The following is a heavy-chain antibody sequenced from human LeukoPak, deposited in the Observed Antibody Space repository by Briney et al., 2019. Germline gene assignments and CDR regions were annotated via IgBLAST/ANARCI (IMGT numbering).Heavy chain of an antibody. CDR2: IYYNGST. V-gene: IGHV4-59*01. CDR3: ARRGYYFEFFHH. CDR1: GGSMSSYY. D-gene: IGHD3-22*01. Sequence: SETLSLTCTVSGGSMSSYYWSWIRQPPGKGLEWIGYIYYNGSTTYNPSLKSRVTTSIDTSKNQFSLRLSSVTAADTAVYYCARRGYYFEFFHHWGQGTLVIVSS. J-gene: IGHJ1*01.